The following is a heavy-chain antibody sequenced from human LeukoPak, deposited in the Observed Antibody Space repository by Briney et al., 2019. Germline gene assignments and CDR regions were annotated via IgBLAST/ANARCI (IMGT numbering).Heavy chain of an antibody. CDR1: GFTFSDYY. D-gene: IGHD3-9*01. J-gene: IGHJ5*02. V-gene: IGHV3-11*05. Sequence: GGSLRLSCVASGFTFSDYYMSWIRQAPGKGLEYVSYISASGTYANYANSVKGRFTNSRDNAKNSLYLQMNSLRADDTAVYYCARGGYDILTGTSFFDPWGQGTLVTVSS. CDR3: ARGGYDILTGTSFFDP. CDR2: ISASGTYA.